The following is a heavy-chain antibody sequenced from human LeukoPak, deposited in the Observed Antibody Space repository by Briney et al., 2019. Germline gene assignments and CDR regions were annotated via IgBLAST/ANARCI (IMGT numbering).Heavy chain of an antibody. Sequence: AGGSLRLSCAASGFTFSSYAMSWVRQAPGKGLEWVSAISGSGGSTYYADSVKGRFTISRDNSKNTLYLQMNSLRAEDTAVYYCAKGSFLEWLLDAFDIWGQGTMVTVSS. D-gene: IGHD3-3*01. J-gene: IGHJ3*02. V-gene: IGHV3-23*01. CDR1: GFTFSSYA. CDR2: ISGSGGST. CDR3: AKGSFLEWLLDAFDI.